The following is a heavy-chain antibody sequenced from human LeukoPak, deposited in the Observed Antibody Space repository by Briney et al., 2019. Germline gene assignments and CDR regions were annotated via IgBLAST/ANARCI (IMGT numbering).Heavy chain of an antibody. CDR3: ARDRSVLPVASYYYGMDV. D-gene: IGHD2-2*01. CDR1: GYTFTSYD. Sequence: ASVKVSCKASGYTFTSYDINWVRQAPGQGLEWMGWISAYNGNTNYAQKLQGRVTMTTDTSTTTAYMELRSLRSDDTAVYYCARDRSVLPVASYYYGMDVWGQGTTVIVSS. CDR2: ISAYNGNT. J-gene: IGHJ6*02. V-gene: IGHV1-18*01.